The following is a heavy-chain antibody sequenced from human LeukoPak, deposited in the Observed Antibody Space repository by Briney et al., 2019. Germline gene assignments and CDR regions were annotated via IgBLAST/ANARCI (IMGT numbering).Heavy chain of an antibody. CDR2: ISHSGST. V-gene: IGHV4-34*01. Sequence: PSETLSLTCAVYGGSFSGYYWSWIRQPPGKGLEWIGEISHSGSTNYNPSLKSRVTISVDTSKNQFSLKLSSVTAADTAVYYCARGPYYDFWSGYVDYYYYGMDVWGQGTTVTVSS. CDR1: GGSFSGYY. J-gene: IGHJ6*02. D-gene: IGHD3-3*01. CDR3: ARGPYYDFWSGYVDYYYYGMDV.